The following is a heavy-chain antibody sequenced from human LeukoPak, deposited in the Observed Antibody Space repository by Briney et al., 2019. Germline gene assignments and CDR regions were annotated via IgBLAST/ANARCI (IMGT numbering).Heavy chain of an antibody. CDR3: ARWNYDIWTGHRYFDY. D-gene: IGHD3/OR15-3a*01. V-gene: IGHV4-59*01. J-gene: IGHJ4*02. Sequence: SSETLSLTCTVSGGSIGDYYWSWIRQPPGKGLEWIGYFDNSGGSNYNPALESRVIISVDTSKNQFSLKLRSLTAADTAVYYCARWNYDIWTGHRYFDYWGQGTLVIVSS. CDR2: FDNSGGS. CDR1: GGSIGDYY.